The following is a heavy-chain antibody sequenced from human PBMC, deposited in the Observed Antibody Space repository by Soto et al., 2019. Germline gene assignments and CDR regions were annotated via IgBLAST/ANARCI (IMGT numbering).Heavy chain of an antibody. J-gene: IGHJ4*02. CDR1: GYTFTSYA. CDR3: ARLYSSGWYYFDY. CDR2: INAGNGNT. Sequence: ASVKVSCKASGYTFTSYAMHWVRQAPGQRLEWMGWINAGNGNTKYSQKFQGRVTITRDTSASTAYMELSSLRSEDTAVYYCARLYSSGWYYFDYWGQGTLVTFSS. V-gene: IGHV1-3*01. D-gene: IGHD6-19*01.